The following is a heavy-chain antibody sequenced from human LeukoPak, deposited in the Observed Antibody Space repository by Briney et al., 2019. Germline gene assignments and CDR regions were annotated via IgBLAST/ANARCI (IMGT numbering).Heavy chain of an antibody. D-gene: IGHD6-19*01. Sequence: GSGPTLVNPTQTLTLTCTFSGFSLSTRGMCVSWLRQPPGKALEWLARIDWGDDKYYSTSLKTRLTISKDTSKNQVVLTMTNMDPVDTATYYCARIRRSNSGWFLFDYWGQGTRVTVSS. CDR3: ARIRRSNSGWFLFDY. J-gene: IGHJ4*02. CDR1: GFSLSTRGMC. CDR2: IDWGDDK. V-gene: IGHV2-70*11.